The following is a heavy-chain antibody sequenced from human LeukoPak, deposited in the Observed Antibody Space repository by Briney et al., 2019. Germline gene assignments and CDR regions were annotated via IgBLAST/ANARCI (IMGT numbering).Heavy chain of an antibody. CDR2: ISGSGDGT. Sequence: AGSLRLSCAASGFTFSSYAMTWVRQAPGKGLEWVSAISGSGDGTFNADSVKGRFTISRDNSKNTLNLQMNSLRAEDTAVYYCAKSAHVGTTLLDYWGQGTLVTVSS. J-gene: IGHJ4*02. V-gene: IGHV3-23*01. D-gene: IGHD5-12*01. CDR1: GFTFSSYA. CDR3: AKSAHVGTTLLDY.